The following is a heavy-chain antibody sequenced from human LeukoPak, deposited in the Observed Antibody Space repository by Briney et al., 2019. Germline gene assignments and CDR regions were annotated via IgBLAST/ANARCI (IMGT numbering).Heavy chain of an antibody. Sequence: GGSLRLSCAASGFTISSYWMNWVRQAPGKGLEWVAVISYDGSNKYYADSVKGRFTISRDNSKNTLYLQMNSLRAEDTAVYYCARGTPSSSGWLYYGMDVWGQGTTVTVSS. V-gene: IGHV3-30-3*01. D-gene: IGHD6-19*01. CDR3: ARGTPSSSGWLYYGMDV. CDR2: ISYDGSNK. J-gene: IGHJ6*02. CDR1: GFTISSYW.